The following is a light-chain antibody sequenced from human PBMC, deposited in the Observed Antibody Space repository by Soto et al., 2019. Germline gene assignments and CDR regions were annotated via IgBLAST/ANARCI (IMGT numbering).Light chain of an antibody. CDR1: SSDVGGYNY. CDR3: NSYASGSTLDVV. J-gene: IGLJ2*01. CDR2: EVK. Sequence: QSALTQPASVSGSPGQSITISCTGTSSDVGGYNYVSWYQQHPGKAPKLIIYEVKKRPLGVSNRFSGSKSGNTASLAISGLQADDEADYYCNSYASGSTLDVVFGGGTKLTVL. V-gene: IGLV2-14*01.